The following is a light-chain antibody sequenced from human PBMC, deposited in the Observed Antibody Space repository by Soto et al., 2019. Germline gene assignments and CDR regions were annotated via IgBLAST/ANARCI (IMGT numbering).Light chain of an antibody. CDR3: QQYGSSGT. Sequence: IVFTQSPATRSFCPLEIATLSCRASQSVSSNLAWYQQKPGQAPTLLIYGASTRATGIPARFSGSGSGTDFTLTISRLETEDFAVYYCQQYGSSGTFGQGTKVDIK. V-gene: IGKV3-20*01. J-gene: IGKJ1*01. CDR2: GAS. CDR1: QSVSSN.